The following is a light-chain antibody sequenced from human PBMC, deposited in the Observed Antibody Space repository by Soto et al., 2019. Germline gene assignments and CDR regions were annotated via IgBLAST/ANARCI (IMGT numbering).Light chain of an antibody. Sequence: EIVMTQSPATLSVSPEERATLSCRASQSVSSKLAWYQQKPGQAPRLLIYGASTRATGIPARFSGSGSGTEFTLTITSLQSEDFAIYYCQQYYNWRTFGQGTKVDIK. J-gene: IGKJ1*01. CDR1: QSVSSK. V-gene: IGKV3-15*01. CDR3: QQYYNWRT. CDR2: GAS.